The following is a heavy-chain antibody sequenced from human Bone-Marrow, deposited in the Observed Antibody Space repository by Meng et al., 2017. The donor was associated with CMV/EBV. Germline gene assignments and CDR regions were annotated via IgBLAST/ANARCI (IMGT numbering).Heavy chain of an antibody. Sequence: GSLRLSCTVSGGSISSSSYYWGWIRQPPGKGLEWIGSIYYSGSTYYNPSLKSRVTISVDTSKNQFSLKLSSVTAADTAVYYCARSVVPAAVYDYWGQGTLVTVSS. J-gene: IGHJ4*02. V-gene: IGHV4-39*07. CDR3: ARSVVPAAVYDY. D-gene: IGHD2-2*01. CDR2: IYYSGST. CDR1: GGSISSSSYY.